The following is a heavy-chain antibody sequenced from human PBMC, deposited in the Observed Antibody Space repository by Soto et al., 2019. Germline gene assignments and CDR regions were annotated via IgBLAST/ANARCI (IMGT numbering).Heavy chain of an antibody. CDR1: GFTFSSYG. Sequence: PGGSLRLSCAASGFTFSSYGMHWVRQAPGKGLEWVAVIWYDGSNKYYADSVKGRFTISRDNSKNTLYLQMNSLRAEDTAVYYCARGKIIARDYYGMDVWGQGTTVTVS. J-gene: IGHJ6*02. CDR3: ARGKIIARDYYGMDV. V-gene: IGHV3-33*01. D-gene: IGHD3-16*02. CDR2: IWYDGSNK.